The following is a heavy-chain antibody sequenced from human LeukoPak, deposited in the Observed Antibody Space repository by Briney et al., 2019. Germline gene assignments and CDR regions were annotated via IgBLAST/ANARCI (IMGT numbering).Heavy chain of an antibody. CDR2: ISSSGSTI. CDR3: AKDRYYYGSGSYYDY. D-gene: IGHD3-10*01. Sequence: GGSLRLSCAASGFTFSSYEMNWVRQAPGKGLEWVSYISSSGSTIYYADSVKGRFTISRDNAKNSLYLQMNSLRAEDTAVYYCAKDRYYYGSGSYYDYWGQGTLVTVSS. V-gene: IGHV3-48*03. CDR1: GFTFSSYE. J-gene: IGHJ4*02.